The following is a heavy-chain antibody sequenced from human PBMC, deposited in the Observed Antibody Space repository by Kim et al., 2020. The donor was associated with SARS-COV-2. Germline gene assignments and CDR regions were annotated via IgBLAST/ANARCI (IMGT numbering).Heavy chain of an antibody. D-gene: IGHD1-7*01. CDR2: LDRAGSNI. J-gene: IGHJ4*02. CDR3: ARGAGENWKYGGFLDY. V-gene: IGHV3-21*01. CDR1: GFTFSGYS. Sequence: GGSLRLSCVASGFTFSGYSMNWVRQAPGKGLEWVSSLDRAGSNIYYADSVKGRFTISRDNVKDSLFLQMNIMRAEDTALYYCARGAGENWKYGGFLDYWCQRPLITVSS.